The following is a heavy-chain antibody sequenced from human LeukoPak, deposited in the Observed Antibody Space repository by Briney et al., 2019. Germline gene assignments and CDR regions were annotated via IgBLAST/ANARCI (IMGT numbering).Heavy chain of an antibody. V-gene: IGHV1-69*04. CDR2: IIPILGIA. Sequence: ASVKVSCKASGGTFSSYAISWVRQAPGQGLEWMGRIIPILGIANYAQKFQGRVTITADKSTSTAYMELSSLRSEDTAVYYCARGASGRDGYNTPFDYWGQGTLVTVSS. D-gene: IGHD5-24*01. J-gene: IGHJ4*02. CDR1: GGTFSSYA. CDR3: ARGASGRDGYNTPFDY.